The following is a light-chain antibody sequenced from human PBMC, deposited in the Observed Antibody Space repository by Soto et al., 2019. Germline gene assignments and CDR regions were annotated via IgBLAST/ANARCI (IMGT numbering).Light chain of an antibody. CDR3: QHYDTRPPIT. J-gene: IGKJ5*01. CDR1: QSISFN. V-gene: IGKV3-15*01. CDR2: GSS. Sequence: EIVLTQSPATLSVSLGEIVTLYCSASQSISFNLAWYQHKPGQAPRLLIYGSSLRPPGIPSRFSGSGSGTEFTLTIGSLQSEDFALYYCQHYDTRPPITFGQGTRLEIK.